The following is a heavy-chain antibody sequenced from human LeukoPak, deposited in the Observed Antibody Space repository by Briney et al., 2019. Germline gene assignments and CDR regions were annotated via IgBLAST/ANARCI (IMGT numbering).Heavy chain of an antibody. CDR1: GGSLSGYY. J-gene: IGHJ4*02. CDR3: ARGGMAGTIFDY. V-gene: IGHV4-34*01. D-gene: IGHD6-19*01. CDR2: INHSGST. Sequence: PSETLSLTCAVYGGSLSGYYWSWIRQPPGKGLEWIGEINHSGSTNYNPSLKSRVTISVDTSKNQFSLKLSSVTAADTAVYYCARGGMAGTIFDYWGQGTLVTVSS.